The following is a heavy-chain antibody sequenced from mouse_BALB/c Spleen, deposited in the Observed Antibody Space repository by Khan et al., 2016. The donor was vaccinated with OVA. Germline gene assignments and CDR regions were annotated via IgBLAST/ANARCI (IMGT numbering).Heavy chain of an antibody. D-gene: IGHD1-1*01. J-gene: IGHJ3*01. CDR1: GYTFTSYW. CDR3: ANHGSSSAWLTY. CDR2: INPSTGYT. V-gene: IGHV1-7*01. Sequence: QIQLEQSGAELAKPGASVKMSCKASGYTFTSYWMHWVKQRPGQGLEWIGYINPSTGYTKYNQRFKDKATLTADKSSSTAYMQLSSLTSEESAVYYCANHGSSSAWLTYWGQGTLVTVSA.